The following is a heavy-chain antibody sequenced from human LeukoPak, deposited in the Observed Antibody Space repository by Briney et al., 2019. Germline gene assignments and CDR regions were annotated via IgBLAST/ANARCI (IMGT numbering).Heavy chain of an antibody. CDR3: ARLGIVVVPAAINWFDP. D-gene: IGHD2-2*01. CDR1: GYSISSGYY. J-gene: IGHJ5*02. Sequence: PSETLSLTCAVSGYSISSGYYWGWIRQPPGKGLEWIGSIYHSGSTYYNPSLKSRVTISLDTSKNQFSLKLSSVTAADTAVYYCARLGIVVVPAAINWFDPWGQGTLVTVSS. V-gene: IGHV4-38-2*01. CDR2: IYHSGST.